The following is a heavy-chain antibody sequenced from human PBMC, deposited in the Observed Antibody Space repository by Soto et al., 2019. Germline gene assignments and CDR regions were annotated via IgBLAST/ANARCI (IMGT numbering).Heavy chain of an antibody. CDR3: AREEVVEYSSSLPENWLIHESAFDI. Sequence: EVQLVESGGGLVQPGGSLRLSCAASGFTFSSYSMNWVRQAPGKGLEWVSYISSSSSTIYYADSVKGRFTISRDNAKNSLYLQMNSLRDEDTAVYYCAREEVVEYSSSLPENWLIHESAFDIWGQGTMVTVSS. CDR2: ISSSSSTI. V-gene: IGHV3-48*02. J-gene: IGHJ3*02. CDR1: GFTFSSYS. D-gene: IGHD6-6*01.